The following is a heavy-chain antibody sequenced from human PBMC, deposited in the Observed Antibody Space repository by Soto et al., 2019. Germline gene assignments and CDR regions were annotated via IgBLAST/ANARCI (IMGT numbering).Heavy chain of an antibody. CDR2: SNIGNGNT. J-gene: IGHJ5*02. CDR3: EREPLWGGVGYYRWLDP. CDR1: GYTFTSYA. Sequence: QVQLVQSGAEVKKRGAAVRGSCRTSGYTFTSYAIHWVRQAPGQGLEWMAWSNIGNGNTKYSQKFQGRVTVSRDTSASTAYMELSSRRSEAAAVYYCEREPLWGGVGYYRWLDPWGQGTLVTVSS. D-gene: IGHD2-21*02. V-gene: IGHV1-3*04.